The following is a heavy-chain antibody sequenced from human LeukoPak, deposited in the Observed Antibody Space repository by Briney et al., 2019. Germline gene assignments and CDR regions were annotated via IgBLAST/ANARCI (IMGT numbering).Heavy chain of an antibody. J-gene: IGHJ3*02. D-gene: IGHD3-10*01. V-gene: IGHV4-59*08. CDR3: SKLYGSGPRGAFDI. Sequence: SETLSLTCSVSRGSLGREFWTWIRQSPGKGLEWIGYIYDIGTTNYNPSLKRRVSIFVDTSTNQFSLNLTSVTAADTAIYYCSKLYGSGPRGAFDIWGQGTLVAVSS. CDR2: IYDIGTT. CDR1: RGSLGREF.